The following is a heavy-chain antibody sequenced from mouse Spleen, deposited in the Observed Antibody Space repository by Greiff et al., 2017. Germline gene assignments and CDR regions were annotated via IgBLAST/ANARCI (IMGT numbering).Heavy chain of an antibody. D-gene: IGHD4-1*01. CDR2: INPGSGGT. J-gene: IGHJ4*01. Sequence: VQLQQSGAELVRPGTSVKVSCKASGYAFTNYLIEWVKQRPGQGLEWIGVINPGSGGTNYNEKFKGKATLTADKSSSTAYMQLSSLTSEDSAVYVCARELGRSYYAMDYWGQGTSVTVSS. V-gene: IGHV1-54*01. CDR3: ARELGRSYYAMDY. CDR1: GYAFTNYL.